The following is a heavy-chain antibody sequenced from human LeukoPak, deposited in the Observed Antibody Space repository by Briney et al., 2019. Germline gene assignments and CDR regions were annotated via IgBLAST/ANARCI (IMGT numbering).Heavy chain of an antibody. D-gene: IGHD6-13*01. CDR1: GFTFDDYA. CDR2: ISWNSGSI. J-gene: IGHJ4*02. V-gene: IGHV3-9*01. CDR3: AKDRIAASGLSYYFDY. Sequence: GGSLRLSCAASGFTFDDYAMHWVRRAPGKGLEWVSGISWNSGSIGYADSVKGRFTISRDNAKNSLYLQMNSLRAEDTAVYYCAKDRIAASGLSYYFDYWGQGTLVTVSS.